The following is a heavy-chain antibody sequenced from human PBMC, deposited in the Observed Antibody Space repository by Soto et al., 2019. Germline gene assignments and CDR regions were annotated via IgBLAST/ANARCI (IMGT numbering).Heavy chain of an antibody. Sequence: PSDTLSLTCTFSGAYIIRSCAYCGWIHQPPGGALEWIGSVYDSGSTYHNPSLRSRVTIAVDTSRNVFSLMLTSVTAADTAEYFCVTRTVEDNGTSDFWGQGILVPVSS. V-gene: IGHV4-39*02. D-gene: IGHD2-8*01. J-gene: IGHJ4*02. CDR1: GAYIIRSCAY. CDR3: VTRTVEDNGTSDF. CDR2: VYDSGST.